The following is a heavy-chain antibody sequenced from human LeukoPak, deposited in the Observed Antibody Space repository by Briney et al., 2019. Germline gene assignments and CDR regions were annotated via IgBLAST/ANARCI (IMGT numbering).Heavy chain of an antibody. D-gene: IGHD2-21*01. CDR3: AKLGVAVIATGPEF. CDR1: GFTFSSYA. Sequence: GGSLRLSCAASGFTFSSYAMSWVRQAPGKGLEWVSAISGSGGSTYYADSVKGRFTISRNNSKNTLYLQMNSLRAEDAAVYYCAKLGVAVIATGPEFWGQGTLVTVSS. J-gene: IGHJ4*02. CDR2: ISGSGGST. V-gene: IGHV3-23*01.